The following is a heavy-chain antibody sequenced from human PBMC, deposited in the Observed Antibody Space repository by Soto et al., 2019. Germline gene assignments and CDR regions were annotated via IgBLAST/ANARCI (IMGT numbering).Heavy chain of an antibody. J-gene: IGHJ3*02. Sequence: QVQLVESGGGVVQPGRSLRLSCAASGFTFSSYAMHWVRQAPGKGLEWVAVISYDGSNKYYADSVKGRFTISRDNSRNTLYLQMHNLRAEDTAVYYCASNTVTTSFVGAFDIWGQGTMVTVSS. D-gene: IGHD4-17*01. CDR1: GFTFSSYA. CDR3: ASNTVTTSFVGAFDI. V-gene: IGHV3-30-3*01. CDR2: ISYDGSNK.